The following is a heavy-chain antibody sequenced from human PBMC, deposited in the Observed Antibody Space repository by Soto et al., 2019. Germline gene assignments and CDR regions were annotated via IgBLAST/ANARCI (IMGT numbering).Heavy chain of an antibody. V-gene: IGHV4-59*08. J-gene: IGHJ4*02. D-gene: IGHD3-9*01. CDR3: ARHSSQNFDWLEY. CDR2: IFYSGST. Sequence: PSETLSLTCTVSGGSISPYYWSWVRQPPGKGLEWIAFIFYSGSTNYNPSLKSRVTISVDTSKNQFSLKLTSVTAADTAVYYCARHSSQNFDWLEYWGQGTLVTVS. CDR1: GGSISPYY.